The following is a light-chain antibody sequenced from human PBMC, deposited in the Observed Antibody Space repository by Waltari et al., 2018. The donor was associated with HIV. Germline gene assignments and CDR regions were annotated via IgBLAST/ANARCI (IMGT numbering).Light chain of an antibody. CDR3: QQHNTYPLT. Sequence: DILLTQSPPFLSASVGDRVTISCRASQGIRNYLAWFQQKPGRAPKLLIFGATTLHTGVPSRFRGSGSGTQFTLTINGLQPEDFATYYCQQHNTYPLTFGPGTRVDVK. V-gene: IGKV1-9*01. CDR1: QGIRNY. J-gene: IGKJ3*01. CDR2: GAT.